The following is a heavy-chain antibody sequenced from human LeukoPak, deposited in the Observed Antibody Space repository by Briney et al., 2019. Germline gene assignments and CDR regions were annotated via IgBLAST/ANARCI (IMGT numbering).Heavy chain of an antibody. J-gene: IGHJ4*02. CDR1: GYTFTRYG. CDR2: ISGSNGNT. CDR3: ARVNVKWELAPPFGY. Sequence: ASVKVSCKASGYTFTRYGISWVRQAPGQGLEWMGWISGSNGNTNYAQKFQGRVSMTADTSTSTAYMELRSLRSDDTAVYYRARVNVKWELAPPFGYWGQGTLVTVSS. V-gene: IGHV1-18*01. D-gene: IGHD1-26*01.